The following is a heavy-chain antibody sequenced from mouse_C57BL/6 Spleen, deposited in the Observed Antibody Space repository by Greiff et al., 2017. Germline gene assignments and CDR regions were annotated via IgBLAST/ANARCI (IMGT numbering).Heavy chain of an antibody. V-gene: IGHV1-19*01. CDR2: INPYNGGT. CDR1: GYTFTDYY. D-gene: IGHD6-1*01. CDR3: ARRQSGAWFAY. J-gene: IGHJ3*01. Sequence: VQLQQSGPVLVKPGASVKMSCKASGYTFTDYYMNWVKQSHGKSLEWIGVINPYNGGTSYNQKFKGKATLTVDKSSSTAYMELNSLTSEDSAVYYCARRQSGAWFAYWGQGTLVTVSA.